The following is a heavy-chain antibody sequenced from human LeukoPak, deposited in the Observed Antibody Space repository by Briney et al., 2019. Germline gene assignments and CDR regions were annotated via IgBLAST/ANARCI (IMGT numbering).Heavy chain of an antibody. Sequence: GSLRLSCAASGFTFSSYAMSWVRQAPGKGLEWIGYIYYSGSTNYNPSLKSRVTISVDTSKNQFSLKLSSVTAADTAVYYCARGASDYYGSGSYSRQQRRGLRFDPWGQGTLVTVSS. D-gene: IGHD3-10*01. J-gene: IGHJ5*02. CDR1: GFTFSSYA. CDR2: IYYSGST. CDR3: ARGASDYYGSGSYSRQQRRGLRFDP. V-gene: IGHV4-59*01.